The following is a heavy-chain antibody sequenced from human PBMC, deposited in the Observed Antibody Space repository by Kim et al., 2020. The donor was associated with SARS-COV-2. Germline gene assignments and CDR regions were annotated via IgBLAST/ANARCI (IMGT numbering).Heavy chain of an antibody. D-gene: IGHD2-21*01. Sequence: SETLSLTCTVSGDSVRTKYWSWFRQTPGEGLEWIGYFYNGGRTKYNGPLESRVTVSADTSKNQFYLKLISVTAADTAVYFCARAIESQPFDYWGQGILVTVSS. CDR2: FYNGGRT. V-gene: IGHV4-59*02. J-gene: IGHJ4*02. CDR1: GDSVRTKY. CDR3: ARAIESQPFDY.